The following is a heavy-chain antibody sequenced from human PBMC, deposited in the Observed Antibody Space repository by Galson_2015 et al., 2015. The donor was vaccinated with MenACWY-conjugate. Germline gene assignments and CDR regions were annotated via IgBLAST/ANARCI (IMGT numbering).Heavy chain of an antibody. CDR3: VRDRAGGATDY. D-gene: IGHD1-26*01. V-gene: IGHV4-38-2*02. J-gene: IGHJ4*02. CDR1: AYSISSGFY. CDR2: INHSGST. Sequence: ETLSLTCTVSAYSISSGFYWGWIRQPPGKGLEWIGTINHSGSTYYNPSLKSRVTISVDTSKNQFSLKLRSVTAADTAVYYCVRDRAGGATDYWGLGTLVTVSS.